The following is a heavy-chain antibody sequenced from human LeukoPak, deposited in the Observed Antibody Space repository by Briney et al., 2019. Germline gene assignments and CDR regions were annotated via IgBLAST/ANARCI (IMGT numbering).Heavy chain of an antibody. CDR1: GYTFTSYA. J-gene: IGHJ5*02. CDR3: ARDSPIYYGSGSYYFGVQPAAPVDP. V-gene: IGHV7-4-1*02. CDR2: INTNTGNP. Sequence: ASVKVSCKASGYTFTSYAMNWVRQAPGQGLEWMGWINTNTGNPTYAQGFTGRFVFSLDTSVSTAYLQISSLKAEDTAVYYCARDSPIYYGSGSYYFGVQPAAPVDPWGQGTLVTVSS. D-gene: IGHD3-10*01.